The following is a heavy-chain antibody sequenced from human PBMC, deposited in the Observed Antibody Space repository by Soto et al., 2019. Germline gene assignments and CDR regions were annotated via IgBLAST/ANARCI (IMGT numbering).Heavy chain of an antibody. CDR2: ISASGGST. CDR3: ARDKLAAVSGAVY. V-gene: IGHV3-23*01. CDR1: GFTFSSYA. Sequence: EVQLLESWGGLVQAGGSLRLSCAASGFTFSSYAMSWVRPAPGKGLEWVSGISASGGSTYLADSVKVRLTISRDNSKNPLCLQMNSLRADDTAVYYCARDKLAAVSGAVYWGQGAQVTVSS. J-gene: IGHJ4*02. D-gene: IGHD6-19*01.